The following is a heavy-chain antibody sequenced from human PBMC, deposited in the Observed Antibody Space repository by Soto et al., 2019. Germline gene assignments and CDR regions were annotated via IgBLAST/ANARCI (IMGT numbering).Heavy chain of an antibody. Sequence: SETLSLTCTVSGGSISIGGYYWSWIRHHPGKGLEWIGYIYYSGSTYYNPSLKSRVTISVDTSRNQFSLKLSSVTAADTAVHYCARSLGYCSGGSCSEAEYFQHWGQGTLVTVSS. D-gene: IGHD2-15*01. CDR3: ARSLGYCSGGSCSEAEYFQH. J-gene: IGHJ1*01. V-gene: IGHV4-31*03. CDR1: GGSISIGGYY. CDR2: IYYSGST.